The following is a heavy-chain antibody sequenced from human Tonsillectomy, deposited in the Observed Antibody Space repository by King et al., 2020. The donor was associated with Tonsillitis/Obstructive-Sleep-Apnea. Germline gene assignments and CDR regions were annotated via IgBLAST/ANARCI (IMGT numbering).Heavy chain of an antibody. J-gene: IGHJ4*02. Sequence: VQLVESGGGVVQPGRSLRLSCAASEFTFSSYAMHWVRQAPGKGLEWVAVISYDGNNKYYRDSVKGRFTISRDNSNNTLYLQMNSLRAEDTAVYFCARDGDMVVIIDGAGGFDYWGRGTQVTGSS. CDR2: ISYDGNNK. CDR3: ARDGDMVVIIDGAGGFDY. D-gene: IGHD2-15*01. CDR1: EFTFSSYA. V-gene: IGHV3-30*10.